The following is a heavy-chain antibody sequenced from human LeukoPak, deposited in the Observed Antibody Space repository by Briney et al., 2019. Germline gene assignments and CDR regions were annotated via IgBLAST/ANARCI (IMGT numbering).Heavy chain of an antibody. CDR1: GFTFSAYS. V-gene: IGHV3-23*01. Sequence: GGSLRLSCVGSGFTFSAYSMSWVRQAPGKGLESVSSISGSDGATSYADSVKGRFTISRDNSKNTLYLQMNSLRAEDTAVYYCAKDLDGPSSTSCYDYWGQGTLVTVSS. CDR2: ISGSDGAT. CDR3: AKDLDGPSSTSCYDY. J-gene: IGHJ4*02. D-gene: IGHD2-2*01.